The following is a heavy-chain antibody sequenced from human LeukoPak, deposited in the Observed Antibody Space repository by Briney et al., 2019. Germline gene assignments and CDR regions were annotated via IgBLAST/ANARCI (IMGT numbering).Heavy chain of an antibody. V-gene: IGHV3-23*01. CDR1: GFTFGSYA. CDR2: IYSAGST. D-gene: IGHD1-26*01. J-gene: IGHJ4*02. Sequence: SVGSLRLSCATSGFTFGSYAMTWVRQAPGKGLESVTAIYSAGSTYYADSGRGRFTISRYNSKNTLYLQINSLRAEDTAVYYCARGRSGSYYYFDYWGQGTLVTVSS. CDR3: ARGRSGSYYYFDY.